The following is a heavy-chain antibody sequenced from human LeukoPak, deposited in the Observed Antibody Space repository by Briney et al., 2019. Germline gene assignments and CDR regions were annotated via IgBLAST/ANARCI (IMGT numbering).Heavy chain of an antibody. CDR2: IIPIFGTA. Sequence: SVKVSCKASGGSFSSYAISWVRQAPGQGLEWMGGIIPIFGTANYAQKFQGRVTITTDESTSTAYMELSSLRSEDTAVYYCANLLLEIAVGSGVHGRDVWGQGTTVTVSS. D-gene: IGHD2-2*01. CDR1: GGSFSSYA. V-gene: IGHV1-69*05. J-gene: IGHJ6*02. CDR3: ANLLLEIAVGSGVHGRDV.